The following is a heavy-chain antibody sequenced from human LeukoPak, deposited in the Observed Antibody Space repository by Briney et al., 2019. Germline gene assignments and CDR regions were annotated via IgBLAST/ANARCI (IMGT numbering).Heavy chain of an antibody. D-gene: IGHD3-16*02. J-gene: IGHJ6*02. V-gene: IGHV7-4-1*01. CDR3: ARDHYRLDV. Sequence: ASVKVSCKASGCTFTRYAMNWVRQAPGQGLEWMGWINTNTGNPTYAQGFTGRFVFSLDTSVSTAYLQIGSLKADDTAVYYCARDHYRLDVWGQGTTVTVSS. CDR2: INTNTGNP. CDR1: GCTFTRYA.